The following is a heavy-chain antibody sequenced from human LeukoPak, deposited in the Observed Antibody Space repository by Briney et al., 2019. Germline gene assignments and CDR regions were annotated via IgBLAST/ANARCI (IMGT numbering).Heavy chain of an antibody. CDR1: GFTFSNYE. CDR2: ISGVGTNI. V-gene: IGHV3-48*03. J-gene: IGHJ4*02. D-gene: IGHD6-19*01. CDR3: ARSYLAVAVPEY. Sequence: GGSLTLSCAASGFTFSNYEMNWVRQAPGRGLEWVSHISGVGTNIQYAHSVKGRFTISRDNAKNSLYLQINSLRDEDTAVYYCARSYLAVAVPEYWGQGTQVTVSS.